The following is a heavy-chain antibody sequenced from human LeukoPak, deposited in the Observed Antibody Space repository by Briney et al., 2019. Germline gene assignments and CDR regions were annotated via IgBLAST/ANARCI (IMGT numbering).Heavy chain of an antibody. CDR3: ARDSRVMGYYGAPDAFDI. V-gene: IGHV4-31*03. Sequence: SETLSLTCTVSGGSISSGGYYWSWIRQHPGKGLEWIGYIYYSGSTYYNPSLKSRVTISIDTSKNQFSLKLSSVTAADTAVYYCARDSRVMGYYGAPDAFDIWGQGTMVTVSS. CDR2: IYYSGST. CDR1: GGSISSGGYY. D-gene: IGHD4-17*01. J-gene: IGHJ3*02.